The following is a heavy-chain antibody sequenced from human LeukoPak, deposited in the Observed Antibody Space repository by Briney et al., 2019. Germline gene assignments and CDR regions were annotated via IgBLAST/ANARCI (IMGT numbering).Heavy chain of an antibody. V-gene: IGHV3-21*01. CDR2: ISSSSSYI. CDR1: GFTFSTYS. CDR3: ARDGAVTNGRYFDY. J-gene: IGHJ4*02. D-gene: IGHD4-17*01. Sequence: GGSLRLSCAASGFTFSTYSMNWVRQAPGKGLEWVSSISSSSSYIYYGDSVKGRFTISRDNAKNSLYLQMNSLRAEDTAVYYCARDGAVTNGRYFDYWGQGTLVTVSS.